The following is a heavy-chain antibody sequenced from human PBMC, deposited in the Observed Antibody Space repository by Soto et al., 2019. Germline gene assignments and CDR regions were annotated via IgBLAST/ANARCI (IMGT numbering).Heavy chain of an antibody. CDR3: ASAQY. CDR2: INSDASRT. V-gene: IGHV3-74*01. CDR1: GFTFGDYW. J-gene: IGHJ4*02. Sequence: EVQLVESGGDLVQPGGSLRLSCAASGFTFGDYWMHWVRRSPGEGLVWISHINSDASRTGYADSVRGRFTVSRDNARNTVYLQMNSLRAEDTAMYYCASAQYLGQGTLVTVSS.